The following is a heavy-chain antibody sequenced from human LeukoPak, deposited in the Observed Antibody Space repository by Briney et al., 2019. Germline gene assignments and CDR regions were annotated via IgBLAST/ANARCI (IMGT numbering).Heavy chain of an antibody. CDR3: ARVSIAVAGIGAFDI. CDR1: GFTFDDYG. D-gene: IGHD6-19*01. Sequence: TGGSLRLSCAASGFTFDDYGMSWVRQAPGKGLEWVSGINWNGGSTGYADSVKGRFTISRDNAKNSLYLQMNSLRAEDMALYYCARVSIAVAGIGAFDIWGQGTMVTVSS. V-gene: IGHV3-20*04. J-gene: IGHJ3*02. CDR2: INWNGGST.